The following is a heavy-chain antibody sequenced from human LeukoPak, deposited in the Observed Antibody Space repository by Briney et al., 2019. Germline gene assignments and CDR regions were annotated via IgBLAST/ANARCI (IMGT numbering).Heavy chain of an antibody. V-gene: IGHV3-74*01. CDR2: INSDGSST. CDR3: ARNSPGYSYGFGY. CDR1: GFTFSSYW. J-gene: IGHJ4*02. D-gene: IGHD5-18*01. Sequence: GGSLRLSCAASGFTFSSYWMHWVRQAPGNGLVWVSRINSDGSSTSYADSVKGRFTISRDNAKNTLYLQMNSLRAEDTAVYYCARNSPGYSYGFGYWGQGTLVTVSS.